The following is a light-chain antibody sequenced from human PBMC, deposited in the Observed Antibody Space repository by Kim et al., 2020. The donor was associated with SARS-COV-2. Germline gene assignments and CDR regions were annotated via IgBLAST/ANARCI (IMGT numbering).Light chain of an antibody. CDR2: GAS. Sequence: ASVGDRVTLTCRSRQDIRNDLGWYQQNPGGAPKRLIYGASSLQSGVPSRFSGSGSGTEFTLTISSLQPEDFATYFCLQHNTYPITFGQGTRLEIK. J-gene: IGKJ5*01. V-gene: IGKV1-17*01. CDR3: LQHNTYPIT. CDR1: QDIRND.